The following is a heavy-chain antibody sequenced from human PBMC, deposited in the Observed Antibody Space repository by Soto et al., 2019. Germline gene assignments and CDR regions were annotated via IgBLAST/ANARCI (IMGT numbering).Heavy chain of an antibody. CDR3: SRAVYPLLPYYSRP. V-gene: IGHV3-49*04. D-gene: IGHD2-8*01. J-gene: IGHJ5*02. CDR2: IRNQSYQETT. CDR1: ALTSEECS. Sequence: GGAPRLPCTGSALTSEECSINWARQAPGKGLEWVGLIRNQSYQETTEYAAAVKGRFTISRDTSNGIAYLQMYSLNIEDSSVYSWSRAVYPLLPYYSRPRGQGT.